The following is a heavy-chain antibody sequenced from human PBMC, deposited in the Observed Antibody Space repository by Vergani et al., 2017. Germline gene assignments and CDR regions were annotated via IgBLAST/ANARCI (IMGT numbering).Heavy chain of an antibody. CDR1: GFSLSTSGVG. CDR3: AHRTYYYDSSGYSFDY. CDR2: IYWNDDK. J-gene: IGHJ4*02. D-gene: IGHD3-22*01. V-gene: IGHV2-5*01. Sequence: QITLKESGPTLVKPTQTLTLTCPFPGFSLSTSGVGVGWIRQPPGKALEWLALIYWNDDKRYSPSLKSRLTITKDTSKNQVVLTMTNMDPVDTATYYCAHRTYYYDSSGYSFDYWGQGTLVTVSS.